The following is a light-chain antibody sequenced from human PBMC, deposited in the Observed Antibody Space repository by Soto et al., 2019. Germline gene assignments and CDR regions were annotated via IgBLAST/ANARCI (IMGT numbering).Light chain of an antibody. J-gene: IGLJ2*01. CDR3: ATWDDSLPAV. Sequence: QSVLTQPPSVSGTPGQRVNMSCSGSSSNIGSKSVSWYQHLPQTAPKLLIFGNINRPSGVPDRFSGSKSGTSASLAITGLQAEDEADYYCATWDDSLPAVFGGGTKLTVL. V-gene: IGLV1-44*01. CDR1: SSNIGSKS. CDR2: GNI.